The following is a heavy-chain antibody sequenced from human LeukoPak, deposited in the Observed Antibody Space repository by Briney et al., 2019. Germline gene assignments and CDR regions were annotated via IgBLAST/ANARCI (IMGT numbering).Heavy chain of an antibody. Sequence: SETLSLTCAVYGGSFSGYYWSWIRQPPGKGLEWVGEINHSGSTNYNPSLKSRVTISVDTSKNQFSLKLSSVTAADTAVYCCARSVYDFWSGYYHDYWGQGTLVTVSS. CDR3: ARSVYDFWSGYYHDY. CDR1: GGSFSGYY. V-gene: IGHV4-34*01. CDR2: INHSGST. D-gene: IGHD3-3*01. J-gene: IGHJ4*02.